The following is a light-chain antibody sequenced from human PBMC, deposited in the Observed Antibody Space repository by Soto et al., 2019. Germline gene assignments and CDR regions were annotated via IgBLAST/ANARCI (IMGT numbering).Light chain of an antibody. CDR3: GAYTVSRTYV. Sequence: QSALTQPASVSGSPGQSITISCTGTSSDVGAYNFVSWHQQHPGKAPKLMIYNVYDRPSGISYRFSGSKSGNTASLTISGLQCEDEADYYCGAYTVSRTYVFGTGTKRTVL. CDR1: SSDVGAYNF. V-gene: IGLV2-14*03. J-gene: IGLJ1*01. CDR2: NVY.